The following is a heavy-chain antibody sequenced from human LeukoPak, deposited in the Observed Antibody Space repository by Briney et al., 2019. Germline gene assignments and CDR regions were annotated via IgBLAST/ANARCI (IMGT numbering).Heavy chain of an antibody. Sequence: GGSLRLSCVASAFTFSGYTINCVRQAPGNGLEWVSYFSSGSSARYYADSVKDRFTVSRDNANNSLYLQMNSLRDEDTGVYYCARGRDYWGQGTLVSVSS. CDR1: AFTFSGYT. J-gene: IGHJ4*02. V-gene: IGHV3-48*02. CDR2: FSSGSSAR. CDR3: ARGRDY.